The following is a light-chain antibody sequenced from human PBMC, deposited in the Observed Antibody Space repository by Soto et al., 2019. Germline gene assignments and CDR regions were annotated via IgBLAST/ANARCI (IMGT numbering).Light chain of an antibody. CDR2: WAS. CDR1: QSVLYSSDNRNH. Sequence: DIVMTQSPDSLAVSLGERATIDCKSSQSVLYSSDNRNHLGWYQQKPGQPPKLLIYWASTRESGVPDRFSGSGSGKDFPLTIRRLQAEDVAVYYCQQYYSIPLTFGGGTKVEIK. J-gene: IGKJ4*01. V-gene: IGKV4-1*01. CDR3: QQYYSIPLT.